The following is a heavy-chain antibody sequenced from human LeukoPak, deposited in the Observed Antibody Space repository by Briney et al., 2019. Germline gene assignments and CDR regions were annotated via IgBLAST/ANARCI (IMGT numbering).Heavy chain of an antibody. V-gene: IGHV4-4*07. CDR1: GGSISSYY. CDR2: IYTSGST. CDR3: ARERQELLWFGESMQGPSFVHGRRFDP. D-gene: IGHD3-10*01. J-gene: IGHJ5*02. Sequence: PSETLSLTCTVSGGSISSYYWSWIRQPAGKGLEWIGRIYTSGSTNYNPSLKSRVTMSVDTSKNQFSLKLSSVTAADTAVYYCARERQELLWFGESMQGPSFVHGRRFDPWGQGTLVTVSS.